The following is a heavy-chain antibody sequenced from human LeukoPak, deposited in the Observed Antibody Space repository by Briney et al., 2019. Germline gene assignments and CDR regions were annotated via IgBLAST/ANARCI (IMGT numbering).Heavy chain of an antibody. D-gene: IGHD7-27*01. J-gene: IGHJ6*03. CDR1: GYTFSSYG. Sequence: ASVKVSCKASGYTFSSYGISWVRQAPGQGLEWMGWISAYSGNTHYAQKFRGRVTMTTDTSTTTAYMELRGLRSDDTAVYYCGRAEKPNWGNYYYYCMDVWGKGTTVTVSS. CDR2: ISAYSGNT. CDR3: GRAEKPNWGNYYYYCMDV. V-gene: IGHV1-18*01.